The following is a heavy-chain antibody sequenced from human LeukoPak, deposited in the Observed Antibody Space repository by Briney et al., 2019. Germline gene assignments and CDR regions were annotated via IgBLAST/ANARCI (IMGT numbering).Heavy chain of an antibody. CDR1: GASISSYY. Sequence: SETLSLTCTVSGASISSYYWSWIRQPPGKGLEWIDSGSTNYNPSRKSRVTISVDTSKNQFSLNLRSVTAADTAVYYCARGGNYNFDYWGQGTLVTVSS. CDR3: ARGGNYNFDY. J-gene: IGHJ4*02. V-gene: IGHV4-59*01. CDR2: SGST. D-gene: IGHD3-16*01.